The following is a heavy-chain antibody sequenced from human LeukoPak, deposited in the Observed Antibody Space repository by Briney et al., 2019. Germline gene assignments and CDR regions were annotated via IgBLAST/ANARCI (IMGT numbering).Heavy chain of an antibody. V-gene: IGHV1-24*01. J-gene: IGHJ3*02. CDR2: FDPEDGET. Sequence: GASVKVSCKVSGYTLTGLSMHWLRQAPGKGLEWMGGFDPEDGETIYAQKFQGRVTMTEDTSTDTAYMELSSLRSEDTAVYYCATGYYDSSGYKRSDAFDIWGQGTMVTVSS. CDR3: ATGYYDSSGYKRSDAFDI. CDR1: GYTLTGLS. D-gene: IGHD3-22*01.